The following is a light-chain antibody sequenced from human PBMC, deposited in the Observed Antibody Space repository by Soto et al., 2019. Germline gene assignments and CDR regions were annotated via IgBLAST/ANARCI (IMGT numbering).Light chain of an antibody. CDR1: QIVSTN. CDR2: DAS. Sequence: VSHSVVTVSVYPRERAALSCMASQIVSTNFAWYQQKPGQAPRLLIYDASYRATGIPARFSGSGSGTDFTLTISSLEPEDFIVYCSPLRSNWPWRFAEGTKVAIK. V-gene: IGKV3-11*01. J-gene: IGKJ1*01. CDR3: PLRSNWPWR.